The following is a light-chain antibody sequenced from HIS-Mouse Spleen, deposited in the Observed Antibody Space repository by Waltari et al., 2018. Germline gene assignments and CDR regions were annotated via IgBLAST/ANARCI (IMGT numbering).Light chain of an antibody. Sequence: DIQLTQSPSFLSASVGDRVTITCRASQSISSYLNWYQQKPGKAPKLLIYAASSLQSGVPSRFSGSGSGTDFTLTISNLQPEDFATYYCQQSYSTPRTFGQGTKVEIK. J-gene: IGKJ1*01. CDR1: QSISSY. CDR3: QQSYSTPRT. CDR2: AAS. V-gene: IGKV1-39*01.